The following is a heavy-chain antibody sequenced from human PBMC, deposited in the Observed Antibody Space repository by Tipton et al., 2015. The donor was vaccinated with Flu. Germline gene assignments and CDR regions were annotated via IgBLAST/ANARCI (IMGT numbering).Heavy chain of an antibody. J-gene: IGHJ1*01. CDR1: GGSISSYY. D-gene: IGHD1-26*01. CDR3: AKSGSYLEYLQH. V-gene: IGHV4-4*07. CDR2: IYTSGST. Sequence: TLSLTCTVSGGSISSYYWSWIRQPAGKGLEWIGRIYTSGSTNYNPSLKSRVTMSVDTSKNQISLKLTSVSAADTAVYYCAKSGSYLEYLQHWGQGTLVTVSS.